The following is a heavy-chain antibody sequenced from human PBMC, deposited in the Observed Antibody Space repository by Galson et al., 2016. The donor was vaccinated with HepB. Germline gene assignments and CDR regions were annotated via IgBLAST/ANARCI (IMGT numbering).Heavy chain of an antibody. D-gene: IGHD4-17*01. Sequence: SLRLSCAASGFPFSRYWMHWVHQGPGKGLVWVSRINSVGSSTIYADSVRGRVTISRDNAKNMLYLEMNSLRAEDTALYYCVREDYGDDPVYYYYYGMDVWGQGTTVSVSS. V-gene: IGHV3-74*01. CDR3: VREDYGDDPVYYYYYGMDV. J-gene: IGHJ6*02. CDR1: GFPFSRYW. CDR2: INSVGSST.